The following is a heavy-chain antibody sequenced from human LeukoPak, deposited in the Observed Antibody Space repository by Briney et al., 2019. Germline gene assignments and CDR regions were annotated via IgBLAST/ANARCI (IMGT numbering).Heavy chain of an antibody. CDR2: IYSGGST. CDR1: ALTVSINY. V-gene: IGHV3-53*01. CDR3: ARARGDY. D-gene: IGHD3-16*01. Sequence: GGSLRLLCAPSALTVSINYKSWARLARGKGLEWVSVIYSGGSTYYADSVKGRFTISRDNSKNTLYLQMNSLRAEDTAVYYCARARGDYWGQGTLVTVSS. J-gene: IGHJ4*02.